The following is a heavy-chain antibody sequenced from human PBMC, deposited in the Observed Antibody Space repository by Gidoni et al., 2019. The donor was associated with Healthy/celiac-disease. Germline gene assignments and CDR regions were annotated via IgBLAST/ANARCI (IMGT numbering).Heavy chain of an antibody. J-gene: IGHJ4*02. D-gene: IGHD1-26*01. CDR2: IYTSGST. V-gene: IGHV4-61*02. CDR3: ARERRYSGSYYADY. CDR1: GGSISSGSYY. Sequence: QVQLQESGPGLVKPSQTLSLTCTVSGGSISSGSYYWSWIRQPAGKGLEWIGRIYTSGSTNYNPSLKSRVTIPVDTSKNQFSLKLSSVTAADTAVYYCARERRYSGSYYADYWGQGTLVTVSS.